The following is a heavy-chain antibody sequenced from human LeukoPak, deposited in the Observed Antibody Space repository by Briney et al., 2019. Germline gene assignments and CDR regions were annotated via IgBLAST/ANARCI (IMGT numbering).Heavy chain of an antibody. CDR1: GGSISSGIYY. D-gene: IGHD6-13*01. CDR3: ARSRGSSRSGFDY. CDR2: INHSGST. Sequence: NTSETLSLTCTVSGGSISSGIYYWSWIRQPPGKGLEWIGYINHSGSTYYNPSLKSRVTISVDTSKNQFSLKLSSVTAADTAVYYCARSRGSSRSGFDYWGQGTLVTVSS. V-gene: IGHV4-30-2*05. J-gene: IGHJ4*02.